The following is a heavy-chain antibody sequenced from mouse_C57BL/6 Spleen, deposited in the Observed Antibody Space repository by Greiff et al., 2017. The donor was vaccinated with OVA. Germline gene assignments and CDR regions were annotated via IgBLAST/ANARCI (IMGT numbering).Heavy chain of an antibody. V-gene: IGHV1-58*01. CDR1: GYTFTSYG. Sequence: VQLQQSGAELVRPGSSVKMSCKTSGYTFTSYGINWVKQRPGQGLEWIGYIYIGNGYTEYNEKFKGKATLTSDTSSSTAYMQLISLTSEDSAIYFFERSTMVSTRAMDYWGQGTSVTVSS. CDR2: IYIGNGYT. D-gene: IGHD2-2*01. J-gene: IGHJ4*01. CDR3: ERSTMVSTRAMDY.